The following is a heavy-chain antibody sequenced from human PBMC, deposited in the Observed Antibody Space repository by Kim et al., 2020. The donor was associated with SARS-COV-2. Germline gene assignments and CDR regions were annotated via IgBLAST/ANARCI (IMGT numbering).Heavy chain of an antibody. V-gene: IGHV1-24*01. J-gene: IGHJ4*02. D-gene: IGHD2-15*01. CDR3: ATAVVVAATGTIDY. Sequence: AQKFQGRVTMTEDTSTDTAYMELSSLRSDDTAVYYCATAVVVAATGTIDYWGQGTLVTVSS.